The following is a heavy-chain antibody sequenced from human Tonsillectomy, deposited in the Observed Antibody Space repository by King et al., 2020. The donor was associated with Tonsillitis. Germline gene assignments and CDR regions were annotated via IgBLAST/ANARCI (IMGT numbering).Heavy chain of an antibody. V-gene: IGHV3-23*03. CDR2: IYSGGSST. CDR1: GFPFYNYA. D-gene: IGHD3-10*01. CDR3: AKSPHYYGSGTEYFDY. Sequence: VQLVESGGGLVQPGGCLRLSCAASGFPFYNYAMSWVRQAPGKGLEWVSVIYSGGSSTYYADSVKGRFTISRDNSKNMVFMQMNSLRAEDTAVYYCAKSPHYYGSGTEYFDYWGQGTLVTVSS. J-gene: IGHJ4*02.